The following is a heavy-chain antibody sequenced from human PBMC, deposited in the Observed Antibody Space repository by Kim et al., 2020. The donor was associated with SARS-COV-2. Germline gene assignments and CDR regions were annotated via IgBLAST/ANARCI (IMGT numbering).Heavy chain of an antibody. Sequence: SVKVFCKASGGTFSSYTFTWVRQAPGQGLDWMGRIIAVFGIANYAQKFQDRVTITTDKSTNTAYLELSSLRFEDTAVYYCVTERTGYLDYWGQGTLVTVSS. J-gene: IGHJ4*02. CDR3: VTERTGYLDY. CDR2: IIAVFGIA. D-gene: IGHD1-1*01. CDR1: GGTFSSYT. V-gene: IGHV1-69*04.